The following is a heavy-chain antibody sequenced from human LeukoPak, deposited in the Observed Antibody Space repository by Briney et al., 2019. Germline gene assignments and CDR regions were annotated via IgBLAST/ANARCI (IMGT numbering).Heavy chain of an antibody. J-gene: IGHJ4*02. CDR3: ARGGGYGYFDY. CDR1: GFTFSSYN. Sequence: GGSLRLSCAASGFTFSSYNMNWVRQAPGKGLEWVSSISSSSSYIYYADSLKGRFTISRDNAKNSLYLQMNSLRAEDTAVYYCARGGGYGYFDYWRQGTLVTVSS. D-gene: IGHD5-18*01. CDR2: ISSSSSYI. V-gene: IGHV3-21*01.